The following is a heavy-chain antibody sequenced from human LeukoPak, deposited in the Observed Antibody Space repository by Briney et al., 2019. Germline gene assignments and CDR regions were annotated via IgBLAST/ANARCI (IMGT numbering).Heavy chain of an antibody. CDR3: ATTPTGTTTTGEYYFDY. J-gene: IGHJ4*02. D-gene: IGHD1-1*01. CDR2: ISPISRTT. V-gene: IGHV1-69*05. CDR1: GGTFNSFT. Sequence: VASVKVSCKASGGTFNSFTITGVRQAPAQGLEWMGGISPISRTTSCAQKLQGRVTISTAESTSTAYMELSSRRSEGTAAYYCATTPTGTTTTGEYYFDYWGQGTLVTVSS.